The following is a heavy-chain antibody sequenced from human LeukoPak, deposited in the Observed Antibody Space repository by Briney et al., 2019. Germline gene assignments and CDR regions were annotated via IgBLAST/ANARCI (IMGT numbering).Heavy chain of an antibody. V-gene: IGHV3-7*01. CDR3: ARDSEHSSSFACDI. Sequence: GGSLRLSSAAPGFTFSSYSMNWVRQAPGKGLEWVAHINQDGSEKYYVDSVMGRFTVSRDNANNSLYLQINSLRAEDTAVYFCARDSEHSSSFACDIWGQGTMVTVSS. CDR1: GFTFSSYS. D-gene: IGHD6-13*01. CDR2: INQDGSEK. J-gene: IGHJ3*02.